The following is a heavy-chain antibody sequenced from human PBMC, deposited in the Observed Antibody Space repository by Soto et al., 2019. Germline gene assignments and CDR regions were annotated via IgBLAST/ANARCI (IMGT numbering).Heavy chain of an antibody. CDR1: GYTFTDYY. J-gene: IGHJ6*02. D-gene: IGHD1-26*01. CDR2: VDPEDGET. Sequence: EVQLVQSGAEVKKPGATVKISCKVSGYTFTDYYMHWVQQAPGKGLEWMGLVDPEDGETIYAEKCQGGVTITADTSTDTAYMELSSLRSEDTAVYYCATAIRELWKPYYYYGMDVWGQGTTVTVSS. V-gene: IGHV1-69-2*01. CDR3: ATAIRELWKPYYYYGMDV.